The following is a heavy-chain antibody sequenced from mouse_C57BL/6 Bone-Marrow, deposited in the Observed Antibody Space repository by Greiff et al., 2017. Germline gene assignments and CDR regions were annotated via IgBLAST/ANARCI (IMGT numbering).Heavy chain of an antibody. D-gene: IGHD1-1*01. V-gene: IGHV1-64*01. CDR1: GYTFTSYW. J-gene: IGHJ1*03. CDR2: IHPNSGST. CDR3: ARVHYYGSSYWYIDG. Sequence: QVQLQQPGAELVKPGASVKLSCKASGYTFTSYWMHWVKQRPGQGLEWIGMIHPNSGSTNYNEKFKSKATLTVDKSSSTAYMQLSSLTSADSAVSYCARVHYYGSSYWYIDGWGTGTTVTVSS.